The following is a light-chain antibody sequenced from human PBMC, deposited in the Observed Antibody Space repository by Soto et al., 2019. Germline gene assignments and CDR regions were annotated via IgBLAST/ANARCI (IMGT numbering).Light chain of an antibody. V-gene: IGKV3-15*01. J-gene: IGKJ1*01. CDR2: GAS. CDR1: QSVSSSY. Sequence: ETMMTQSPDTLSVSPGERATLSCRASQSVSSSYLAWYQQKPGQAPRLLIYGASSRATGIPARFSGSGSGTEFTLTISSLQSEDFAVYYCQQYNNWPTFGQGTKVDIK. CDR3: QQYNNWPT.